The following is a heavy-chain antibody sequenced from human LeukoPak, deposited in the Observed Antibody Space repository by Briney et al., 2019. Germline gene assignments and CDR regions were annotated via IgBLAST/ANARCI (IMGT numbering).Heavy chain of an antibody. CDR3: ARDYGDYDVAAFDI. CDR2: IWYDGSNK. Sequence: QPGGSLRLSCAASGFTFSSYGMHWVRQAPGKGLEWVAVIWYDGSNKYYADSVKGRFTISRDNSKNTLYLQMNSLRAEDTAVYYCARDYGDYDVAAFDIWGQGTMVTVSS. V-gene: IGHV3-33*01. J-gene: IGHJ3*02. D-gene: IGHD4-17*01. CDR1: GFTFSSYG.